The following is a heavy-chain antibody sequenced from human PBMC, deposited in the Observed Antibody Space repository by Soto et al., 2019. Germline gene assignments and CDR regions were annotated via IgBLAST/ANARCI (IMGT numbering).Heavy chain of an antibody. CDR2: ISSSSSTI. Sequence: GGSLRLSCAASGFTFSSYSMNWVRQAPGKGLEWVSYISSSSSTIYYADSVKGRFTISRDNAKNSLYLQMNSLRDEDTAVYYCARDRPYYDFWSGYPNVDYWGQGTLVTVSS. D-gene: IGHD3-3*01. CDR3: ARDRPYYDFWSGYPNVDY. CDR1: GFTFSSYS. V-gene: IGHV3-48*02. J-gene: IGHJ4*02.